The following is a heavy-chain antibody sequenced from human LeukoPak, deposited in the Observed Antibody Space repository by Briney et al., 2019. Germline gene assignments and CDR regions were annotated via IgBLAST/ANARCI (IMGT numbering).Heavy chain of an antibody. CDR3: ARNTLGYCSGGSCYAGWFDP. CDR1: RYTFTSYY. D-gene: IGHD2-15*01. V-gene: IGHV1-46*01. Sequence: ASVKVSCKASRYTFTSYYMHWVRQAPGQGLEWMGIINPSGGSTSYAQKFQGRVTMTRDTSTSTVYMELSSLRSEDTAVYYCARNTLGYCSGGSCYAGWFDPWGQGTLVTVSS. CDR2: INPSGGST. J-gene: IGHJ5*02.